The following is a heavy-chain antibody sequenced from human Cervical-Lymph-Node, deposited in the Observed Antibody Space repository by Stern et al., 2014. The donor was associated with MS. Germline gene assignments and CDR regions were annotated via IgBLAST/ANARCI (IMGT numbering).Heavy chain of an antibody. CDR3: QAFPAY. Sequence: VQLVQSGAEVKKPGASVKVSCRSSGYSFTDYYFHWVRQAPGQGLEWMGCINPSIGVSHYAQQFQGMVTMTRGSSMNTAYMEMSRLRSDDTAVYYCQAFPAYWGQGTLITVSS. J-gene: IGHJ4*02. V-gene: IGHV1-2*02. CDR2: INPSIGVS. CDR1: GYSFTDYY.